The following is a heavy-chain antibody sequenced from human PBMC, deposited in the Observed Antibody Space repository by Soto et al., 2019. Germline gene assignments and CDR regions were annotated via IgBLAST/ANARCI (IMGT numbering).Heavy chain of an antibody. V-gene: IGHV3-7*01. J-gene: IGHJ5*02. CDR3: VRGGSNYAS. CDR1: GFTFSDSW. Sequence: ESGGGLVQPGGSLRLSCTAFGFTFSDSWRTWVRRAPGKGLEWVARIKPDESEKKYADSVKGRFSISRDNAKNSMYLQMDSLRGEDTAVYYCVRGGSNYASWGQGTLVTVSS. CDR2: IKPDESEK. D-gene: IGHD4-4*01.